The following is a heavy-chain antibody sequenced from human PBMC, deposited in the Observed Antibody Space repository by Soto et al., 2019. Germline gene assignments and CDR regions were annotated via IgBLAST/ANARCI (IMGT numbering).Heavy chain of an antibody. CDR1: GYSISSGYY. V-gene: IGHV4-38-2*01. Sequence: PSETLSLTCAVSGYSISSGYYWGWIRQPPGKGLEWIGSIYHSGSTYYNPSLKSRVTISVDTSKNQFSLKLSSVTAADTAVYYCARGPGEVLMVYGFGYWGQGTLVTVCS. D-gene: IGHD2-8*01. J-gene: IGHJ4*02. CDR2: IYHSGST. CDR3: ARGPGEVLMVYGFGY.